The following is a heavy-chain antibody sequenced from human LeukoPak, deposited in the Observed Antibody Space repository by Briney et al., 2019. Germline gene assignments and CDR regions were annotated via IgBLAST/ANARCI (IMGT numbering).Heavy chain of an antibody. CDR3: ARDGWVFGVASPPY. Sequence: GASVKVSCKASGYTFTSYGISWVRQAPGQGLEWMGWISAYNGNTNYAQKLQGRVTMTTDTPTSTAYMELRSLRSDDTAVYYCARDGWVFGVASPPYWGQGTLVTVSS. CDR2: ISAYNGNT. J-gene: IGHJ4*02. CDR1: GYTFTSYG. D-gene: IGHD3-3*01. V-gene: IGHV1-18*01.